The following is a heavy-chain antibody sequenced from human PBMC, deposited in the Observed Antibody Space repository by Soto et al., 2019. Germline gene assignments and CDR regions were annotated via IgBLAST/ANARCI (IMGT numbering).Heavy chain of an antibody. CDR2: IYDNGVT. Sequence: DVQLVESGGGLIQPGGSLRLSCEASGLIVTNSFISWVRQPPGKGLEWVSVIYDNGVTHHADSVEGRFTISRDSSKNTVLLQMNSLRADDTALYYCARDLTPPTGQMRWRYLDYLGQGTLVTVSS. J-gene: IGHJ4*02. CDR1: GLIVTNSF. CDR3: ARDLTPPTGQMRWRYLDY. D-gene: IGHD1-20*01. V-gene: IGHV3-53*01.